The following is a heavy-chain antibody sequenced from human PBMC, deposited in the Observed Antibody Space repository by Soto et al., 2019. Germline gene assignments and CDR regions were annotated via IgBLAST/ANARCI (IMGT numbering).Heavy chain of an antibody. CDR2: INHSGRT. D-gene: IGHD3-10*01. Sequence: QVQLQQWGAGLLKPSETLSLTCAVYGGSFSGYYWSWIRQPPGKGLEWIGDINHSGRTNYNPSLKRRVTISTDMSRHQFSLRLTSVTAADTALYYCARGLLGVIITSYYFVMDVWGQGTTVTVSS. V-gene: IGHV4-34*01. J-gene: IGHJ6*02. CDR3: ARGLLGVIITSYYFVMDV. CDR1: GGSFSGYY.